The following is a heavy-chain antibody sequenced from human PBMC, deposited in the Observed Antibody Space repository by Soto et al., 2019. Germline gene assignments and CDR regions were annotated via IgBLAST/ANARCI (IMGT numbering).Heavy chain of an antibody. J-gene: IGHJ4*02. D-gene: IGHD1-26*01. CDR1: GYTFTNYG. CDR2: ISTYNGDR. Sequence: QVLLVQSGAEVKKPGASVKVACKASGYTFTNYGISWVRQAPGQGLEWLGWISTYNGDRDFAQKVQGRVTMTTDTSTTTAYMELRSLRSNDTAVYYCASSRAGGTWEQYPSFYFDYWGQGALVTVSS. CDR3: ASSRAGGTWEQYPSFYFDY. V-gene: IGHV1-18*01.